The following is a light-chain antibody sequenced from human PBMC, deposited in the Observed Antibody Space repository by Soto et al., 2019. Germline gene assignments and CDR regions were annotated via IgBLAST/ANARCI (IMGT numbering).Light chain of an antibody. CDR2: EVS. J-gene: IGLJ1*01. CDR1: SSDIGTYNY. CDR3: TSYTLTSALHV. V-gene: IGLV2-14*01. Sequence: QCALTQSASESGSPGQSITISCTGTSSDIGTYNYVSWYQQHPGKAPKLIIYEVSYRPLGVSNRFSGSKSGNTASLTISGLQAEDEADYFCTSYTLTSALHVFGSGTKLTVL.